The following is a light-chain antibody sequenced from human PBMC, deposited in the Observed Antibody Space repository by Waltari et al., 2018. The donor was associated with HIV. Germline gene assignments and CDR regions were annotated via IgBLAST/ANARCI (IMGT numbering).Light chain of an antibody. CDR1: SANIGKYV. CDR2: GRD. CDR3: AVWDDSVNGYV. V-gene: IGLV1-44*01. Sequence: QSALTQPPSTSGTPGQRVTIPCSGSSANIGKYVVNWFQQVPGTAPKLLVSGRDQRPSGLPDRFSGSKSGTSGSLAISGLQSEDEGDYYCAVWDDSVNGYVFGTGTKVTVL. J-gene: IGLJ1*01.